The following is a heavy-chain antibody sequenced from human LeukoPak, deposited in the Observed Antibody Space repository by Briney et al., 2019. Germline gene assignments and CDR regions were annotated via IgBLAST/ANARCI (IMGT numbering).Heavy chain of an antibody. J-gene: IGHJ4*02. V-gene: IGHV4-59*01. CDR3: ARYPFDGYNYYFDY. D-gene: IGHD5-24*01. CDR1: GGSISSYY. Sequence: SETLSLTCTVSGGSISSYYWSWIRQPPGKGLEWIGCIYYSGSTKYNPSLKSRVTISVDTSKNQFSLRLSSVTAADMAVYYCARYPFDGYNYYFDYWGQGTLVTVSS. CDR2: IYYSGST.